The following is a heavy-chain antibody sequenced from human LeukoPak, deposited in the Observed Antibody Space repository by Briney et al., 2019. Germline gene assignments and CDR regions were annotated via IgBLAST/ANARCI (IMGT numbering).Heavy chain of an antibody. V-gene: IGHV3-23*01. J-gene: IGHJ4*02. CDR1: GFTFTSYA. CDR2: ISGSGDNT. CDR3: AKDLSAGYGDYFVY. Sequence: GGSLRLSCAASGFTFTSYAMSWVRQTPGEGLKWVSTISGSGDNTYYADSVNGRFTISRDNSRSTLYLQMNSLRVEDTAIYYCAKDLSAGYGDYFVYWGQGTLVSVSS. D-gene: IGHD4-17*01.